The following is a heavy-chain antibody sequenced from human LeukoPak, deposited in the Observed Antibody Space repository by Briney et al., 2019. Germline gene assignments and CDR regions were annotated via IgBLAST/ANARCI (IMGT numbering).Heavy chain of an antibody. V-gene: IGHV4-59*01. CDR2: IDHDGSA. CDR1: GGSISNYY. CDR3: ARAKKQEYVWDSYRYAGDVYFDN. D-gene: IGHD3-16*02. J-gene: IGHJ4*02. Sequence: PSETLSLTCTVSGGSISNYYWSWIRQPPGKGLEWIAYIDHDGSAKYRPSLKSRVTISVDTSKNQFSLKLNPVTAADTAVYYCARAKKQEYVWDSYRYAGDVYFDNWGQGTLVTVSS.